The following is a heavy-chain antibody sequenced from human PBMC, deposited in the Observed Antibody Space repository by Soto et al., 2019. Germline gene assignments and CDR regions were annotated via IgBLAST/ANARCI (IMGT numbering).Heavy chain of an antibody. V-gene: IGHV3-30-3*01. D-gene: IGHD3-22*01. J-gene: IGHJ4*02. CDR1: GFSFSGYA. CDR2: ISYDGSNK. CDR3: ARSYDSSGYYHFDY. Sequence: QVQLVESGGGVVQPGRSLRLSCAASGFSFSGYAMHWVRQAPGKGLEWVAVISYDGSNKHYADSVNGRFTISRDNSKNTMYLQMNSLRVEDRALYYCARSYDSSGYYHFDYWGQGTLVTVSS.